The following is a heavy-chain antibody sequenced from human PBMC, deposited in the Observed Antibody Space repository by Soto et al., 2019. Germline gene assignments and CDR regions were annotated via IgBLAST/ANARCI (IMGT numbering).Heavy chain of an antibody. J-gene: IGHJ4*02. V-gene: IGHV1-46*01. D-gene: IGHD3-22*01. CDR2: INPSGGST. CDR3: ARADYYDSSGFYYDC. Sequence: QVQLVQYGAEVKKPGASVKVSCKASGYIFTNHYIHWVRQAPGQGLEWMGIINPSGGSTNYLQRFQGRITMTRDTSTSTVYMELSSLRSEDTAVYFCARADYYDSSGFYYDCWGQGTLVTVSS. CDR1: GYIFTNHY.